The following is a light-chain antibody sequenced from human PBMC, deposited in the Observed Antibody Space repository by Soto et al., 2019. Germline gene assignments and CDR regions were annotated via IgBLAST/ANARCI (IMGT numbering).Light chain of an antibody. J-gene: IGKJ5*01. CDR1: RSVSSN. Sequence: IVMTQSPATLSVSPGERATLACTASRSVSSNLAWYQQQPGQATSLLIYGASTRATGIPGRFSGSGSGTEFTITISRLPSEDFAVYYCQQYNTWPITFGQGTRLEIK. CDR2: GAS. V-gene: IGKV3D-15*01. CDR3: QQYNTWPIT.